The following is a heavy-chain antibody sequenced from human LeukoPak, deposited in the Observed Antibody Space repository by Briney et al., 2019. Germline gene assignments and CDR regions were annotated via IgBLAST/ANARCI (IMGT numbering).Heavy chain of an antibody. CDR1: AFTFSSYA. V-gene: IGHV3-30*04. CDR2: ISYDGGNK. D-gene: IGHD2-2*01. J-gene: IGHJ4*02. CDR3: ARDRRYCSSISCYGVCDY. Sequence: GGSLRLSCAASAFTFSSYAMHWVRQAPGKGLEWVAVISYDGGNKYYADSVKGRFTISRDNSKNTLYLQMNSLRAEDTAVYYCARDRRYCSSISCYGVCDYWDQGTLVTVSS.